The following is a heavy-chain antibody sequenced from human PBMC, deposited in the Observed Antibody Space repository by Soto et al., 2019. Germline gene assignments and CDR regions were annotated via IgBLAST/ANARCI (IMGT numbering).Heavy chain of an antibody. J-gene: IGHJ4*02. CDR2: ISAYNGNT. Sequence: ASVKVSCKASGYTFTSYGISWVRQAPGQGLEWMGWISAYNGNTNYAQKLQGRVTMTTDTSTSTAYMELRSLRSDDTAVYYCARFYDRSGYGVKDFDYWGQGTLVTVSS. CDR1: GYTFTSYG. CDR3: ARFYDRSGYGVKDFDY. D-gene: IGHD3-22*01. V-gene: IGHV1-18*01.